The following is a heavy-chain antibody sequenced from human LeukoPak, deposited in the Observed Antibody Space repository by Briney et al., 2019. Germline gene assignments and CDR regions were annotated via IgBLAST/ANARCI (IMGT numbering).Heavy chain of an antibody. CDR1: GGSISSYY. Sequence: PSETLSLTCTVSGGSISSYYWSWIRQPAGKGLEWIGRIYTSGSTNYNPSLKSRVTMSVDTSKNQFSLKLSSVTAADTAVYYCARGGGTTRANWFDPWGQGTLVTVPS. D-gene: IGHD3-16*01. V-gene: IGHV4-4*07. J-gene: IGHJ5*02. CDR3: ARGGGTTRANWFDP. CDR2: IYTSGST.